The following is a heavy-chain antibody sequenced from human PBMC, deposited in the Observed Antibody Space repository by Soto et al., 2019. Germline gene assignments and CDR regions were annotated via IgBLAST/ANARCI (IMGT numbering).Heavy chain of an antibody. D-gene: IGHD3-9*01. V-gene: IGHV2-5*02. J-gene: IGHJ4*02. CDR3: AHALVDLTGYYPLDY. CDR2: IYWDDDK. CDR1: GFSLSTSGVG. Sequence: QITLKESGPTLVKPTQTLTLTCTFSGFSLSTSGVGVGWIRQPPGKALEWLALIYWDDDKRYSPSLKSRLTITKETSKNQVVLTMTNMDPVDTATYYCAHALVDLTGYYPLDYWGQGTLVTVSS.